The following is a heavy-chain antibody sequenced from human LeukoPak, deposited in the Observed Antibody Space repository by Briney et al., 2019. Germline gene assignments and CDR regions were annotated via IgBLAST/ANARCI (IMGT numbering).Heavy chain of an antibody. CDR3: SQGITGTRYYYGMDV. V-gene: IGHV3-23*01. D-gene: IGHD2-2*01. CDR1: GFTFSSYA. Sequence: GGSLRLSCAASGFTFSSYAMSWVRQAPGKGLEWVSAISGSGGSTYYADSVKGRFTISRDSSKNTLYLQMNSLRAEDTAVYYCSQGITGTRYYYGMDVWGQGTTVTVSS. J-gene: IGHJ6*02. CDR2: ISGSGGST.